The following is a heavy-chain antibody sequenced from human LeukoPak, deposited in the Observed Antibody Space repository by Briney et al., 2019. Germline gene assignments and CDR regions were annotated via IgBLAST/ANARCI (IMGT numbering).Heavy chain of an antibody. V-gene: IGHV1-46*01. D-gene: IGHD2-15*01. CDR3: ARSIVVVVAATLGRFGYGMDV. CDR2: INPSGGST. CDR1: GYTFTSYY. J-gene: IGHJ6*02. Sequence: ASVKVSCKASGYTFTSYYMHWVRQAPGQGLEWMGIINPSGGSTSYAQKFQGRVTMTRDTSTSTVYMELSSLRSEDTAVYYCARSIVVVVAATLGRFGYGMDVWGQGTKVTVSS.